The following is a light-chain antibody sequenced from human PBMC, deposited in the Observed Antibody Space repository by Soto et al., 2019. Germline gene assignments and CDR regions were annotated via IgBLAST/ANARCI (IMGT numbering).Light chain of an antibody. CDR1: QRMSGW. CDR3: QQYSSYPWT. CDR2: DVS. J-gene: IGKJ1*01. Sequence: DIPMTQSPSTLCASVGDAVTITCRASQRMSGWLAWHTQKPGKAPKLLIYDVSALKRGVPSRFRGRGSGTEFTLTFNSLQPDDFETYYCQQYSSYPWTFGRGTKVDIK. V-gene: IGKV1-5*01.